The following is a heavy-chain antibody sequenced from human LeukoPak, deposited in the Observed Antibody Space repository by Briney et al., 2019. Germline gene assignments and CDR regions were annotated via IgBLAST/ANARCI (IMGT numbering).Heavy chain of an antibody. D-gene: IGHD2-2*01. Sequence: GGSLRLSCAASGFTVSSSYMSWVRQAPGKGLEWVSALYTGGSTYYADSVKGRFTVSRDNSKNTLYLQMNSLRAEDTAVYYCAKDRVPAARDWFDPWGQGTLVTVSS. CDR3: AKDRVPAARDWFDP. J-gene: IGHJ5*02. V-gene: IGHV3-66*01. CDR1: GFTVSSSY. CDR2: LYTGGST.